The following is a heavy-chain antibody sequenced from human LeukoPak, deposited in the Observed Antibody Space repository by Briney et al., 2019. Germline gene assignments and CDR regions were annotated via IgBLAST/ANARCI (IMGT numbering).Heavy chain of an antibody. V-gene: IGHV3-21*01. Sequence: GGSLRLSCAASGFTFSSYAMHWVRQAPGKGLEWVSSISSSSSYIYYADSVKGRFTISRDNAKNSLYLQMNSLRAEDTAVYYCARSLRYFDWLPLDYWGQGTLVTVSS. J-gene: IGHJ4*02. CDR2: ISSSSSYI. CDR3: ARSLRYFDWLPLDY. D-gene: IGHD3-9*01. CDR1: GFTFSSYA.